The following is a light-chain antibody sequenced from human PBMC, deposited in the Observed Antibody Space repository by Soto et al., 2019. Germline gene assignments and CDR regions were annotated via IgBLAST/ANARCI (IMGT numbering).Light chain of an antibody. CDR2: EVS. CDR3: SSYTSSSTQV. J-gene: IGLJ1*01. V-gene: IGLV2-14*01. CDR1: SSDVGGYNY. Sequence: QSAQTQPASVSGSPGQSITISCTGTSSDVGGYNYVSWYQQHPGKAPKLMIYEVSNRPSGVSNRFSGSKSGNTASLTISGLQAEDEADYYCSSYTSSSTQVFGTGTKLTVL.